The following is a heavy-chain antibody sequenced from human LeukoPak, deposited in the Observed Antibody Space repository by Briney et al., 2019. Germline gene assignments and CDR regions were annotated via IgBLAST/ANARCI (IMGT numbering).Heavy chain of an antibody. CDR3: AIMHGYYDGSGYWVQ. Sequence: GGSLRLSCAASGFTLRSYGMSWVRPAPGKGLERVSFITTSGATTSYADSVKGRFTISRDNPRNTLYMQMNSLRDEDTALYYCAIMHGYYDGSGYWVQWGQGTLVTVSS. J-gene: IGHJ4*02. V-gene: IGHV3-23*01. CDR2: ITTSGATT. CDR1: GFTLRSYG. D-gene: IGHD3-22*01.